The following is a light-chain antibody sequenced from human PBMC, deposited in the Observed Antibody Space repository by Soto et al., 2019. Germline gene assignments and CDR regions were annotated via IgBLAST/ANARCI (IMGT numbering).Light chain of an antibody. V-gene: IGKV1-17*03. J-gene: IGKJ1*01. CDR1: QDIRDY. Sequence: DIQMTQFPSAMSASVGDRVTITCRASQDIRDYLAWFQHKLGNVPKRLIYASTLQSGVPSRFSGSGSGTEFTLTITGLQPEDFATYYCLHYHSYPRTFGRGTKVEIK. CDR3: LHYHSYPRT. CDR2: AS.